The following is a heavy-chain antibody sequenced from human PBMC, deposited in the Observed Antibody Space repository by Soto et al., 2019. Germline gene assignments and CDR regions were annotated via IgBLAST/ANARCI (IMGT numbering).Heavy chain of an antibody. J-gene: IGHJ6*02. D-gene: IGHD6-13*01. V-gene: IGHV3-30*18. CDR1: GFTFSSYG. Sequence: GGSLRLSCAASGFTFSSYGMHWVRQAPGKGLEWVAVISYDGSNKYYADSVKGRFTISRDNSKNTLYLQMNSLRAEDTAVYHCAKEHSSSWPSSPQRYYYGMDVWGQGTTVTVSS. CDR3: AKEHSSSWPSSPQRYYYGMDV. CDR2: ISYDGSNK.